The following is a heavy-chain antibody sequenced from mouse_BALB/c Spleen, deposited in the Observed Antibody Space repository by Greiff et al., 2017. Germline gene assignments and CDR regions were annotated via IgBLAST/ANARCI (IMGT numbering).Heavy chain of an antibody. CDR2: ISSGGSYT. D-gene: IGHD1-2*01. CDR1: GFTFSSYA. V-gene: IGHV5-9-4*01. J-gene: IGHJ4*01. Sequence: EVKLVESGGGLVKPGGSLKLSCAASGFTFSSYAMSWVRQSPEKRLEWVAEISSGGSYTYYPDTVTGRFTISRDNAKNTLYLEMSSLRSEDTAMYYCARDTTAYAMDYWGQGTSVTVSS. CDR3: ARDTTAYAMDY.